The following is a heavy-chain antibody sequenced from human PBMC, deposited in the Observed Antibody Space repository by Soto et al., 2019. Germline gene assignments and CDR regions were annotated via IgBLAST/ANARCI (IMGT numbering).Heavy chain of an antibody. D-gene: IGHD3-22*01. V-gene: IGHV3-33*01. Sequence: GGSLRLSCAASGFTFSSYGMHWVRQAPGKGLEWVAVIWYDGSNKYYADSVKGRFTISRDNSKNTLYLQMNSLRAEDTAVYFCARDSYDSSGYYLGNDYWGQGTLVTVSS. CDR3: ARDSYDSSGYYLGNDY. J-gene: IGHJ4*02. CDR2: IWYDGSNK. CDR1: GFTFSSYG.